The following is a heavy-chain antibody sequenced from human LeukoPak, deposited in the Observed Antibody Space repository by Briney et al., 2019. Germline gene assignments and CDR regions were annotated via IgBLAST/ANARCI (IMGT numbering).Heavy chain of an antibody. V-gene: IGHV4-59*11. CDR2: IYYSGST. D-gene: IGHD6-6*01. J-gene: IGHJ4*02. CDR1: GGSISSHY. Sequence: SETLSLTCTVSGGSISSHYWSWIRQPPGKGLEWIGYIYYSGSTNYNPSLKSRVTISVDTSKNQFSLKLSSVTAADTAVYYCARGGPIAARRSYYFDYWGQGTLVTVSS. CDR3: ARGGPIAARRSYYFDY.